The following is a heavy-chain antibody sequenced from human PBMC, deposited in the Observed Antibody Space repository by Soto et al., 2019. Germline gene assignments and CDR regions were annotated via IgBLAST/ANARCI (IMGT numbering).Heavy chain of an antibody. CDR2: IKQDGSEK. Sequence: PGGSLRLSCAASGFTFSSYWMSWVRQAPGKGLEWVANIKQDGSEKYYVDSVKGRFTISRDNAKNSLYLQMNSLRAEDTAVYYCARAAHIRGYSGYDCPFDYWGQGTLVTVSS. J-gene: IGHJ4*02. CDR3: ARAAHIRGYSGYDCPFDY. CDR1: GFTFSSYW. D-gene: IGHD5-12*01. V-gene: IGHV3-7*01.